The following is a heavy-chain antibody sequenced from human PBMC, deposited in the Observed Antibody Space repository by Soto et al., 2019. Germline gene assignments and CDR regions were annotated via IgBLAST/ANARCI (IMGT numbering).Heavy chain of an antibody. Sequence: GGSLRLSCAASGFTFSSYAMHWVRQAPGKGLEWVAVISYDGSNKYYADSVKGRFTISRDNSKNTLYLQMNSLRAEDTAVYYCARAQQLISTVTMDYWGQGTLVTVSS. J-gene: IGHJ4*02. D-gene: IGHD4-17*01. CDR1: GFTFSSYA. CDR3: ARAQQLISTVTMDY. CDR2: ISYDGSNK. V-gene: IGHV3-30-3*01.